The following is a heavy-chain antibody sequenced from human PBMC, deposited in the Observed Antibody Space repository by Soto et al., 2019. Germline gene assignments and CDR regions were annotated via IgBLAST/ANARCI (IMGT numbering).Heavy chain of an antibody. D-gene: IGHD3-10*01. V-gene: IGHV4-4*02. CDR2: IYHSGST. Sequence: PSETLSLTCAVSGGSISSSNWWSWVRQPPGKGLEWIGEIYHSGSTNYNPSLKSRVTISVDRSKNSLYLQMNSLRDEDTAAYYCAREGTRGGFLNWFDPWGQGTLVTVSS. J-gene: IGHJ5*02. CDR1: GGSISSSNW. CDR3: AREGTRGGFLNWFDP.